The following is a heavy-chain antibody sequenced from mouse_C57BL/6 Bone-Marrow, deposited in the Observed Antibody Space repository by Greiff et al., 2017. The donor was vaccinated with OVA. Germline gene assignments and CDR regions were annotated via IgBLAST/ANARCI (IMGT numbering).Heavy chain of an antibody. D-gene: IGHD1-1*01. J-gene: IGHJ3*01. V-gene: IGHV1-5*01. Sequence: EVQLQESGTVLARPGASVKMSCKTSGYTFTSYWMHWVKQRPGQGLEWIGAIYPGNSDTSYKQKFKGKATLTADTSPSTAYMELSSLTNEDSAVYYFTREDYYGSSSCFAYWGQETLVTVSA. CDR3: TREDYYGSSSCFAY. CDR2: IYPGNSDT. CDR1: GYTFTSYW.